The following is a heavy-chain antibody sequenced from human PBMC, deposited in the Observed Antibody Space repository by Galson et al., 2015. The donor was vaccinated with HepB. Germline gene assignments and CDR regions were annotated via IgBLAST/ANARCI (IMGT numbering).Heavy chain of an antibody. J-gene: IGHJ4*02. CDR2: IIPIFGTA. D-gene: IGHD6-19*01. Sequence: SVKVSCKASGGTFSSYAISWVRQAPGQGLVWMGGIIPIFGTANYAQKFQGRVTITADESTSTAYMELSSLRSEDTAVYYCARGRVGSGWYGVTHYNYWGQGTLVTVSS. CDR1: GGTFSSYA. CDR3: ARGRVGSGWYGVTHYNY. V-gene: IGHV1-69*13.